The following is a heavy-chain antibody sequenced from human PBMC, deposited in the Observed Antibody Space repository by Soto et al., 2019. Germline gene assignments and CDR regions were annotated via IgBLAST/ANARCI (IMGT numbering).Heavy chain of an antibody. CDR3: ARAPRDTSGYFLGMDV. V-gene: IGHV3-53*01. Sequence: GGSLRLSCAASGFNVSSTNMTWVRQAPGKGLEWVSIIYNGDNTYYADSVKGRFTISRDNSKNTLYLQMNSLRAEDTAVYYCARAPRDTSGYFLGMDVWGQGTTVTVSS. J-gene: IGHJ6*02. CDR1: GFNVSSTN. D-gene: IGHD3-22*01. CDR2: IYNGDNT.